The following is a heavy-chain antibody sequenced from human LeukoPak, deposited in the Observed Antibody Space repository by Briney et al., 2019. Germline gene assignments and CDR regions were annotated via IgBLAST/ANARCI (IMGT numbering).Heavy chain of an antibody. CDR1: GFTFSRYA. Sequence: GGSLRLSCAASGFTFSRYAMHWVRQAPGKGLELVAVISYDGSNKYYADSVKGRFTISRGNSKNTLYLQMNSLRAEDTAVYYCASGLGYCSSTSCYNYFDYWGQGTLGTVSS. D-gene: IGHD2-2*02. J-gene: IGHJ4*02. V-gene: IGHV3-30*01. CDR3: ASGLGYCSSTSCYNYFDY. CDR2: ISYDGSNK.